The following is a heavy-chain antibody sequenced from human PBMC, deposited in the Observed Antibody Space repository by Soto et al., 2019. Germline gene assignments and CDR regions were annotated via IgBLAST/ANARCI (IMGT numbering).Heavy chain of an antibody. D-gene: IGHD3-3*01. Sequence: SETLSLTCAVYGGSFSGYYWSRIRQPPGKGLEWIGEINHSGSTNYNPSLKSRVTISVDTSKNQFSLKLSSVTAADTAVYYCARGPHSLYYDFWSGYMSYYYGMDVWGQGTTVTVSS. V-gene: IGHV4-34*01. CDR2: INHSGST. CDR1: GGSFSGYY. J-gene: IGHJ6*01. CDR3: ARGPHSLYYDFWSGYMSYYYGMDV.